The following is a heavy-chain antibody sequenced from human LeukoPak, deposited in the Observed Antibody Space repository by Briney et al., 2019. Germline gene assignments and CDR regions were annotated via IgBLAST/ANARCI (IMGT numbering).Heavy chain of an antibody. CDR3: ASSGGSSVTYNWFDP. CDR2: IYYSGST. Sequence: SQTLSPTCTVSGGSISSGDYYWSWIRQPPGTGLEWIGYIYYSGSTYYNPSLKSRVTISVDTSKNQFSLKLSSVTAADTAVYYCASSGGSSVTYNWFDPWGQGTLVTVSS. D-gene: IGHD2-15*01. CDR1: GGSISSGDYY. V-gene: IGHV4-30-4*01. J-gene: IGHJ5*02.